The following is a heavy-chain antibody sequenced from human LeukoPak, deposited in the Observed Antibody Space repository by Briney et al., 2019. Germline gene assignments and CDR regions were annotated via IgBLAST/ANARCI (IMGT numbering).Heavy chain of an antibody. CDR2: IYYSGST. J-gene: IGHJ4*02. Sequence: SETLSLTCTVSGGSISSSSYYWGWIRQPPGKGLEWIGSIYYSGSTYYNPSLKSRVTISVDTSKNQFSLKLSSVTAADTAVYYCASGGGYSYGYTAHNGYWGQGTLVTVSS. CDR3: ASGGGYSYGYTAHNGY. CDR1: GGSISSSSYY. V-gene: IGHV4-39*01. D-gene: IGHD5-18*01.